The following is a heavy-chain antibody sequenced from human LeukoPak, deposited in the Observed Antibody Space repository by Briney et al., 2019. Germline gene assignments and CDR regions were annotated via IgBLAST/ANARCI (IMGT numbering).Heavy chain of an antibody. CDR2: INSDGSIT. J-gene: IGHJ4*02. Sequence: GGSLRLSCAASGFTFSNYWMHWVRQAPGKGLVWVSRINSDGSITSYADSVKGRFSISRDNAKNTLYLQMNSLRAEDTAVYYCARGPMVRTNLFDYWGQGALVTVSS. V-gene: IGHV3-74*01. D-gene: IGHD3-10*01. CDR1: GFTFSNYW. CDR3: ARGPMVRTNLFDY.